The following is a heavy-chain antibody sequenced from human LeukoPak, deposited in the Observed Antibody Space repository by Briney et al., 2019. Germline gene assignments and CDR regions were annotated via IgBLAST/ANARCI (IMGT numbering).Heavy chain of an antibody. CDR1: GYSFTSYW. D-gene: IGHD5-18*01. CDR2: IYPGDSDT. Sequence: GESLEISCQGSGYSFTSYWIGWVRQMPGKGLEWKGIIYPGDSDTRYSPSFQGQVTISADKSISTAYLQWSSLKASDTAMYYCARHSSGYSYGYAFDIWGQGTMVTVSS. CDR3: ARHSSGYSYGYAFDI. J-gene: IGHJ3*02. V-gene: IGHV5-51*01.